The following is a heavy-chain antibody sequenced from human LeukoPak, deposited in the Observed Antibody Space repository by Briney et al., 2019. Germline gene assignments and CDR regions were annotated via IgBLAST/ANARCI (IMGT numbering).Heavy chain of an antibody. CDR3: AKVGEGYYFDY. D-gene: IGHD3-10*01. CDR2: ISGSGVST. J-gene: IGHJ4*02. CDR1: GFTFSSYA. Sequence: GGSLRLSCAASGFTFSSYAMCWVRQTPGKGLEWVSAISGSGVSTYYADSVKGRFTISRDNSKSTLYLQMNSLRAEDTAVYYCAKVGEGYYFDYWGQGTLVTVSS. V-gene: IGHV3-23*01.